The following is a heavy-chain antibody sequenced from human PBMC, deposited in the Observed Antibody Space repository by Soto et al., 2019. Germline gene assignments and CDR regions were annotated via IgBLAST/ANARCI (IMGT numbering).Heavy chain of an antibody. CDR1: GFTFSSYA. J-gene: IGHJ4*02. CDR2: ISGSGDST. CDR3: AKDGRGGYSGYEYDY. D-gene: IGHD5-12*01. V-gene: IGHV3-23*01. Sequence: GGSLRLSCAASGFTFSSYAMSWVRQAPGKGLEWVSAISGSGDSTYYADSVKGRFTISRDNSKNTLYLQLNSLRAEDTAVYYCAKDGRGGYSGYEYDYWGQGALVTVSS.